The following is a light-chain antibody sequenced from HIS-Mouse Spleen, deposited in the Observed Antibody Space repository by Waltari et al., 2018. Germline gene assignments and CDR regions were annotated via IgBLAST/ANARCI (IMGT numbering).Light chain of an antibody. CDR1: SSNIGSNT. CDR3: AAWDDSLNGYV. V-gene: IGLV1-44*01. CDR2: SNN. Sequence: QSVLTQPPSASGTPGQRVTISCSGSSSNIGSNTVNWYQQLPGTAPKLLIYSNNQLPAGVPDRFSGSKSGTSASLAISVLQSEDEADYYCAAWDDSLNGYVFGTGTKVTVL. J-gene: IGLJ1*01.